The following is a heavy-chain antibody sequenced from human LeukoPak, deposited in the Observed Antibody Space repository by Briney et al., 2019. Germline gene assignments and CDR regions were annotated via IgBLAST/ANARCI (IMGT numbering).Heavy chain of an antibody. Sequence: GGSLRLSCAASGFTFSSYSMNWVRQAPGKGLEWVSSISSCSSYIYYADSVKGRFTVSRDNVKNTLYLQMNSLRAEDTAVYYCARVGMAAAGTSLDYWGQGTLVTVSS. D-gene: IGHD6-13*01. CDR1: GFTFSSYS. J-gene: IGHJ4*02. CDR3: ARVGMAAAGTSLDY. CDR2: ISSCSSYI. V-gene: IGHV3-21*04.